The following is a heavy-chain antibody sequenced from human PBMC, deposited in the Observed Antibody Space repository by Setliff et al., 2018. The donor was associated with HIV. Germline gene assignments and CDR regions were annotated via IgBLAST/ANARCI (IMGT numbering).Heavy chain of an antibody. D-gene: IGHD2-21*01. CDR2: IAVDGSRT. CDR1: GFTFSNYW. V-gene: IGHV3-74*01. J-gene: IGHJ4*02. Sequence: GGSLRLSCAASGFTFSNYWMHWVRQAPGKGPVWVSRIAVDGSRTDYADSVRGRFTISRDNGKNAVYLQMNSLTAEDTALYYCVRDLARVIAHWGQGTLVTVSS. CDR3: VRDLARVIAH.